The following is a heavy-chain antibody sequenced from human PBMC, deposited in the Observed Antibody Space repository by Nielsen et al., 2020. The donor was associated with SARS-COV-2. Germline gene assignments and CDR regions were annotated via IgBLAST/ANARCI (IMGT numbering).Heavy chain of an antibody. J-gene: IGHJ4*02. V-gene: IGHV4-30-4*01. D-gene: IGHD3-10*01. Sequence: SETLSLTCTVSGASISRGDYYWSWIRQPPGKGLEWIGYIYYSGSTYYNPSLKSRVTISVDTSKNQFSLKLSSVTAADTAVYYCARVSEWFGELDPIDYWGQGTLVTVSS. CDR3: ARVSEWFGELDPIDY. CDR1: GASISRGDYY. CDR2: IYYSGST.